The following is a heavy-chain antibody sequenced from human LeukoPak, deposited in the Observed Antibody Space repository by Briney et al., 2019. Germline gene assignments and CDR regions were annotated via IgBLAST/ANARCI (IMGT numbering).Heavy chain of an antibody. CDR1: GGSFTGYY. CDR3: TRAVAGHPD. Sequence: PSETLSLTCAVYGGSFTGYYWSWIRQPPGKGLEWIGEINYSGSTNYNPSLKSRVTISVDTSKNQVSLKLTSVTAADAGVYYCTRAVAGHPDWGQGTLVTVSS. J-gene: IGHJ4*02. V-gene: IGHV4-34*01. D-gene: IGHD6-19*01. CDR2: INYSGST.